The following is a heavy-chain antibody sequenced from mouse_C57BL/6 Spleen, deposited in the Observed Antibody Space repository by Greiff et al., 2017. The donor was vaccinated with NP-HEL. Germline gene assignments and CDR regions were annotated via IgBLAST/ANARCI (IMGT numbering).Heavy chain of an antibody. D-gene: IGHD1-1*01. CDR1: GYSITSGYY. Sequence: DVKLQESGPGLVKPSQSLSLTCSVTGYSITSGYYWNWNRQFPGNQLELMGYISYDGSNNYKPSLKNRISITRDTSKNQFFLKLNSVTTEDTATDYGARTYGSSWAWFAYWGQGTLVTVSA. J-gene: IGHJ3*01. CDR2: ISYDGSN. V-gene: IGHV3-6*01. CDR3: ARTYGSSWAWFAY.